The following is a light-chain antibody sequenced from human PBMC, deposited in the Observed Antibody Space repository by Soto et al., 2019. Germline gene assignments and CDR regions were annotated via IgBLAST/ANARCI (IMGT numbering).Light chain of an antibody. J-gene: IGLJ1*01. CDR1: SSDVGAYDY. CDR2: EVS. V-gene: IGLV2-14*03. CDR3: SSYTSSSTRV. Sequence: QAVLTQPASVSGSPGQSITISCTGTSSDVGAYDYVSWYQQHPDKAPKLMIYEVSNRPSGVSNRFSGSKSVNTATLTISGLQADDEADYYCSSYTSSSTRVFRTGTKLTVL.